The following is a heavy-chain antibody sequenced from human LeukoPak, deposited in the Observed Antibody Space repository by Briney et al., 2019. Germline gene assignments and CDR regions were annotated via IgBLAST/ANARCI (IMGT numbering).Heavy chain of an antibody. CDR2: INQDGSEK. CDR3: ARDIYGGHDY. V-gene: IGHV3-7*04. CDR1: GFTFSSYE. D-gene: IGHD2-21*01. Sequence: PGGSLRLSCAASGFTFSSYEMNWVRQAPGKGLEWVANINQDGSEKSYVDSVEGRFTISRDNAKKSLYLHVNSLRAEDTAVYYCARDIYGGHDYWGQGALLTVSS. J-gene: IGHJ4*02.